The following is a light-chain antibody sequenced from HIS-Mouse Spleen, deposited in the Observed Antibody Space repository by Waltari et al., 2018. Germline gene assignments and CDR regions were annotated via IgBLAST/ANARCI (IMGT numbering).Light chain of an antibody. CDR3: QSADSSGTYSVV. CDR1: ALPKQY. V-gene: IGLV3-25*03. CDR2: KDS. Sequence: SYELTQPPSVSVSPGQTARITCSGDALPKQYAYWYQQKPGQAPGLVIYKDSGRPSGIPERSSGSSSGKTVTLTISGVQAEDEADYYCQSADSSGTYSVVFGGGTKLTVL. J-gene: IGLJ2*01.